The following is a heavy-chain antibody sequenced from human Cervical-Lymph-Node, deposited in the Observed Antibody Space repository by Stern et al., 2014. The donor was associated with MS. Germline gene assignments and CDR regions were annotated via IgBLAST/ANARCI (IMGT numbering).Heavy chain of an antibody. Sequence: QLVQSRAEVKKPGASVKVSCMASGYSFTSYFINWVRQDPGQGLEWMVIINPSACNTNYAQKFQGRVVMTSDTSTGTVYMELSSLRSEDTAVYYCARDEGADYWGQGTLVTVSS. CDR1: GYSFTSYF. J-gene: IGHJ4*02. V-gene: IGHV1-46*01. CDR2: INPSACNT. CDR3: ARDEGADY.